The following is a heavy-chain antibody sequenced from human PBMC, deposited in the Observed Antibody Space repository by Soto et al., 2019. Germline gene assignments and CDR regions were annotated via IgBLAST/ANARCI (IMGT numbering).Heavy chain of an antibody. CDR1: GFTFSSYG. J-gene: IGHJ6*02. CDR3: ARESGGYYYYGMDV. Sequence: QVQLVESGGGVVQPGRSRRLSCAASGFTFSSYGMHWVRQAPGKGLEWVGVIWYDGSNKYYADSVKGRFTISRDNSKNTLYLQMNSLRAEDAAVYYCARESGGYYYYGMDVWGQGTTVTVSS. CDR2: IWYDGSNK. D-gene: IGHD5-12*01. V-gene: IGHV3-33*01.